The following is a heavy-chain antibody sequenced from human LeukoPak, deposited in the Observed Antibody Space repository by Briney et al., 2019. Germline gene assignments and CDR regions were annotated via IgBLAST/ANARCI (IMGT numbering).Heavy chain of an antibody. D-gene: IGHD5-24*01. Sequence: GASVKVSCKASGGTFSSYAISWMRQAPGEGLEWMGGIIPIFGTANYAQKFQGRVTITADESTSTAYMELSSLRSEDTAVYYCARDNSVRDEAWWFNPWGQGTLVTVSS. V-gene: IGHV1-69*13. CDR3: ARDNSVRDEAWWFNP. CDR2: IIPIFGTA. J-gene: IGHJ5*02. CDR1: GGTFSSYA.